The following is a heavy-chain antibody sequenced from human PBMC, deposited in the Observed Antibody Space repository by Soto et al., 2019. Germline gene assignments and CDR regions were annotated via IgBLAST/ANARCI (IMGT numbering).Heavy chain of an antibody. D-gene: IGHD1-20*01. Sequence: GGSLRLSCAASGFTFSSYAMHCVRQAPGKGLEWVAVISYDGSNKYYADSVKGRFTISRDNSKNTLYLQMNSLRAEDTAVYYCARVQDGMSHYGMAVWGQGTTVPVSS. CDR3: ARVQDGMSHYGMAV. V-gene: IGHV3-30-3*01. CDR1: GFTFSSYA. J-gene: IGHJ6*02. CDR2: ISYDGSNK.